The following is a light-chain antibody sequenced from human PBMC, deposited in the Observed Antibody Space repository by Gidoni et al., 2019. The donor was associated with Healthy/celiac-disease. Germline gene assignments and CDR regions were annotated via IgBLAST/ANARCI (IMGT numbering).Light chain of an antibody. CDR3: QAWDSSTGVV. CDR1: KLGDKY. J-gene: IGLJ2*01. Sequence: SYELTQPPSVSVSPGQTASITCSGDKLGDKYACWYQQKPGQSPGLVIYQDSKRPSGIPERFSGSNSGNTATLTFSGTQAMDEADYYCQAWDSSTGVVFGGGTKLTV. CDR2: QDS. V-gene: IGLV3-1*01.